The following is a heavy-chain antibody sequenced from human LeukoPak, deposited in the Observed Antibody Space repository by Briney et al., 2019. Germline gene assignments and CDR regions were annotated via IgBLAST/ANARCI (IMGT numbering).Heavy chain of an antibody. J-gene: IGHJ3*02. CDR2: IRSCSSYI. D-gene: IGHD3-22*01. CDR1: GFTFTSYS. CDR3: ARGSDSSGYFTDAFDI. V-gene: IGHV3-21*05. Sequence: GGSLRLSCADSGFTFTSYSMKWGRQGPGKGGEWGSYIRSCSSYIYYAHSVKGRFTISRDNAKNSLYLQMNSLRAEDTAVYYCARGSDSSGYFTDAFDIWGQGTMVTVSS.